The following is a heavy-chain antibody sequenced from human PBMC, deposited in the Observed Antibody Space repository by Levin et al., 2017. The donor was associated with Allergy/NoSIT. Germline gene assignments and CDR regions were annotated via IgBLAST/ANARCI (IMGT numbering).Heavy chain of an antibody. CDR1: GGSFSGYY. Sequence: SETLSLTCAVYGGSFSGYYWSWIRQPPGKGLEWIGEINHSGSTNYNPSLKSRVTISVDTSKNQFSLKLSSVTAADTAVYYCATWTPSSGWPSDAFDIWGQGTMVTVSS. D-gene: IGHD6-19*01. J-gene: IGHJ3*02. CDR3: ATWTPSSGWPSDAFDI. CDR2: INHSGST. V-gene: IGHV4-34*01.